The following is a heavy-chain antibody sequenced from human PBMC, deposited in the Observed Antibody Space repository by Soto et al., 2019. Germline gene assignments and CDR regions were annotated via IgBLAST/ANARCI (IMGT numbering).Heavy chain of an antibody. Sequence: ALVKGSCKAFGYTLSGYNTHWVRQAPGQRLESMGWIDPQGSSTTSAQRLQGRVTMTRDTSISTAYMELTRLRSDDTAVYYCRVTGVSEVDYWGQGTLVT. D-gene: IGHD2-8*01. CDR3: RVTGVSEVDY. CDR2: IDPQGSST. V-gene: IGHV1-2*02. CDR1: GYTLSGYN. J-gene: IGHJ4*02.